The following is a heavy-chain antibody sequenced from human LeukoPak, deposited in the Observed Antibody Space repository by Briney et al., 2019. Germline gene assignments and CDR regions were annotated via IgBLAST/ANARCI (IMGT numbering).Heavy chain of an antibody. CDR3: ARDKGYETFDI. CDR2: IYYSGCT. J-gene: IGHJ3*02. V-gene: IGHV4-31*02. Sequence: SQTLSRTWTVSGGSISSGGYYWSWIRQHPGKGLEWIWYIYYSGCTYYTPSLKSRVTVSVDSSKNQFSLKLSSVTAADTAVYYCARDKGYETFDIWGQGTMVTVSS. CDR1: GGSISSGGYY. D-gene: IGHD5-18*01.